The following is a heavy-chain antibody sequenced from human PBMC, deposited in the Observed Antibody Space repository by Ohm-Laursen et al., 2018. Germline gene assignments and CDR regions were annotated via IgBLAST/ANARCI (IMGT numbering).Heavy chain of an antibody. CDR3: AKDRGGYCSGGSCYYYGMDV. CDR1: GFTFSSYG. J-gene: IGHJ6*02. V-gene: IGHV3-33*06. CDR2: IWYDGSNK. D-gene: IGHD2-15*01. Sequence: SLRLSCAASGFTFSSYGMHWVRQATGKGLEWVAVIWYDGSNKYYADSVKGRFTISRDNSKNTLYLQMNSLRAEDTAVYYCAKDRGGYCSGGSCYYYGMDVWGQGTTVTVSS.